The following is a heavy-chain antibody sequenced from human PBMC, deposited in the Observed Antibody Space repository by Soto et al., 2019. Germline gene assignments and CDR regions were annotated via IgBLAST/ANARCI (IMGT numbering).Heavy chain of an antibody. Sequence: ASVKVSFKASGYTFASFGVAWVLLAPGQGLEWMGWISGYNGKTNFEKKFQGRIPMTRDTYTPTAYMELRSLIFDDTAMYYCARDWYRDTSEISDYWGQGTLVTVSS. D-gene: IGHD1-26*01. J-gene: IGHJ4*02. CDR2: ISGYNGKT. CDR1: GYTFASFG. CDR3: ARDWYRDTSEISDY. V-gene: IGHV1-18*01.